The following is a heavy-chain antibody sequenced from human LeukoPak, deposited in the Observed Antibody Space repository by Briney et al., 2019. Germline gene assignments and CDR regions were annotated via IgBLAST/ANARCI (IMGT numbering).Heavy chain of an antibody. D-gene: IGHD4-17*01. CDR3: ARDLVTVTKGFDI. Sequence: SQTLSLTCAVSADSFSSHYWTWIPQTPGTGLERIGYISYIGSTNYNPSLKSRVTISIDTSKNQFSLKLRSVTAADTAVYYCARDLVTVTKGFDIWGQGTMVSVSS. J-gene: IGHJ3*02. CDR2: ISYIGST. CDR1: ADSFSSHY. V-gene: IGHV4-59*11.